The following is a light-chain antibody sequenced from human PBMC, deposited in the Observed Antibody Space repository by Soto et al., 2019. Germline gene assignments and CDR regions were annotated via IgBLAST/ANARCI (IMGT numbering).Light chain of an antibody. CDR1: QSIASH. V-gene: IGKV1-39*01. CDR2: TAS. Sequence: DIEMTQSPASLSASVGDSVTITCRPSQSIASHLNWYQQKPGKAPHLLIYTASSLQSGVPSRFSGSRSGTDFPLTISSLPPEDFSIYFCQQSYTTPYTFGRGTKLEIK. CDR3: QQSYTTPYT. J-gene: IGKJ2*01.